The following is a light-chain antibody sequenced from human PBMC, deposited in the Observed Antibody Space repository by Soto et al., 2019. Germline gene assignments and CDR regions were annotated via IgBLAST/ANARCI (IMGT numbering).Light chain of an antibody. V-gene: IGKV3-15*01. J-gene: IGKJ1*01. CDR1: QSVSSN. CDR3: QQYNNWPRGT. CDR2: GAS. Sequence: EIVMTQSPATLSMSPGERATLSCRASQSVSSNLAWYQQKPGQAPRLLIYGASTGATGIPARFSGSGSGTEFTLTISSLQSEDFAVYYCQQYNNWPRGTFGQGTKV.